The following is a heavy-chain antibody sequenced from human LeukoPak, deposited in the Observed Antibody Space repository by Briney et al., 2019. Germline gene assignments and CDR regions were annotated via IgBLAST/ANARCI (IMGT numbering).Heavy chain of an antibody. D-gene: IGHD3-3*01. Sequence: SETLSLTCSVSDGFISSXYXXXIRQPPGXXXXXIGYIYYGGXTNSXXXLKSXVTIPVDTSKSQFSLKLSSVTAADTAVYYCARGRLLEWFDSWGQGTLVSVSS. CDR2: IYYGGXT. J-gene: IGHJ5*02. V-gene: IGHV4-59*01. CDR1: DGFISSXY. CDR3: ARGRLLEWFDS.